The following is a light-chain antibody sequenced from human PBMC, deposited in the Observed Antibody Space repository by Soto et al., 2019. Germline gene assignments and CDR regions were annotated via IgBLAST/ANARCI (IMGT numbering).Light chain of an antibody. J-gene: IGLJ2*01. CDR3: CSYAGSSTYVV. CDR1: SSDVGSYNL. CDR2: EGS. Sequence: QSALTQPASVSGSPGQSITISCTGTSSDVGSYNLVSWYQQHPGKAPKLMIYEGSKRPSGVFNRLSGSKSGNTASLTISGLQAEDEADDYCCSYAGSSTYVVFGGGTKLTVL. V-gene: IGLV2-23*01.